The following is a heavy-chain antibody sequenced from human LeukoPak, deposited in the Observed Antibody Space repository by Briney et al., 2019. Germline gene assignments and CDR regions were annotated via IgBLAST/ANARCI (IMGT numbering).Heavy chain of an antibody. V-gene: IGHV3-23*01. CDR3: ARDSASYGRFDY. CDR2: IGAGSGAIT. J-gene: IGHJ4*02. D-gene: IGHD5-18*01. Sequence: EGSLRLSCVASGFTFSSYAMRWVRQAPGKGLEWVSAIGAGSGAITIYADSVKGRFTISRDNSKNTLYLQMNSLRGEDTAVYFCARDSASYGRFDYWGQGTLVTVSS. CDR1: GFTFSSYA.